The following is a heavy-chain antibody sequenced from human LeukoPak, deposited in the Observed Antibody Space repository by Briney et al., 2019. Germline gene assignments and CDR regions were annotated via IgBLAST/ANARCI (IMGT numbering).Heavy chain of an antibody. V-gene: IGHV3-48*04. Sequence: PGGSLRLSCAASGFTFSSYSMNWVRQAPGKGLEGVSYIFSSGSTTHYADSVKGRFTISRDNAKNSLYLQMNSLRAEDTAVYYCARDRDASGRSFDYWGQGTLVTVSS. CDR3: ARDRDASGRSFDY. CDR1: GFTFSSYS. CDR2: IFSSGSTT. D-gene: IGHD3-10*01. J-gene: IGHJ4*02.